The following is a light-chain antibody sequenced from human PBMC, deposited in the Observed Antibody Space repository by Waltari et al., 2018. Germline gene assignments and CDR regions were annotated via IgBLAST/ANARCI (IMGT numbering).Light chain of an antibody. CDR1: QSVSSSY. Sequence: EIVLTQSPGTLSLSPGERATLPCRASQSVSSSYLAWYQQRPGQSPRLLIYGASRRATGIPDRFSGSGSGTDFTLTISRLEPEDFAVYYCQQYGSSPPLYTFGQGTKLEIK. J-gene: IGKJ2*01. V-gene: IGKV3-20*01. CDR2: GAS. CDR3: QQYGSSPPLYT.